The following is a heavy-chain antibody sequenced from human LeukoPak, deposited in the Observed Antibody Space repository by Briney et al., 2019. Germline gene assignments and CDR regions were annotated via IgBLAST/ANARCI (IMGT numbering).Heavy chain of an antibody. CDR3: ARGEITMVRGATINPYYGMDV. CDR1: GGTFSSYA. Sequence: SVKVSCKASGGTFSSYAISWVRQAPGQGLGWMGGIIPIFGTANYAQKFQGRVTITADESTSTAYMELSSLRSEDTAVYYCARGEITMVRGATINPYYGMDVWGKGTTVTVSS. CDR2: IIPIFGTA. J-gene: IGHJ6*04. V-gene: IGHV1-69*13. D-gene: IGHD3-10*01.